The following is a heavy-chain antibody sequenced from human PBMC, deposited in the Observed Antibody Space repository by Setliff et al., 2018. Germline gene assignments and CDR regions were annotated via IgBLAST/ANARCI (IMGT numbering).Heavy chain of an antibody. CDR1: GDSISTGINY. V-gene: IGHV4-61*09. D-gene: IGHD3-10*01. Sequence: PSETLSLTCTVSGDSISTGINYWSWIRQPAGKGLEWIGHIDRSGNTNSNPSPKSRVTISGDRSKNQFSLELSSVTAADTAVYYCARSLGSGSYYGSRPFHSDYWGQGILVTVSS. J-gene: IGHJ4*02. CDR2: IDRSGNT. CDR3: ARSLGSGSYYGSRPFHSDY.